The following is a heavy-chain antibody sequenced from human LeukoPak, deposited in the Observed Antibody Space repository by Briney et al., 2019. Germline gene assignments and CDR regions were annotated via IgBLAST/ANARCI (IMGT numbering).Heavy chain of an antibody. V-gene: IGHV1-46*01. CDR1: GYTFTSYY. CDR2: INPSGGST. Sequence: ASVKVSCKASGYTFTSYYMHWVRQAPGQGLEWMGIINPSGGSTSYAQKFQGRVTMTRDTSTSTVYMELSSLRSEDTAVYYCARGVSRRVVTSPPAEYFQHWGQGTLVTVSS. D-gene: IGHD4-23*01. J-gene: IGHJ1*01. CDR3: ARGVSRRVVTSPPAEYFQH.